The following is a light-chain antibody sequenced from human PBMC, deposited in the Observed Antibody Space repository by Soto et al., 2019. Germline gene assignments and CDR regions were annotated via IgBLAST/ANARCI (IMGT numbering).Light chain of an antibody. J-gene: IGLJ1*01. V-gene: IGLV1-44*01. CDR3: AAWDDSFNGLYV. Sequence: QSVLTQPPSASGTPGQRGTFSCSGSSSNIGRGTVNWYQQLPGTAPKLLIFNNYQRPSGVPDRFSGSKSGTSASLAISGLQSEDEGYYYCAAWDDSFNGLYVFGTGTQLTVL. CDR2: NNY. CDR1: SSNIGRGT.